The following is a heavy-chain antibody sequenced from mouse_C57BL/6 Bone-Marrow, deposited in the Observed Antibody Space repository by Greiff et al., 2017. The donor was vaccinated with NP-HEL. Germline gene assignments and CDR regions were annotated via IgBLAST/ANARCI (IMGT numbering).Heavy chain of an antibody. CDR3: ARDSNLLYYAMDY. V-gene: IGHV1-64*01. CDR2: IHPNSGRT. CDR1: GYTFTSYW. Sequence: VQLQQPGAELVKPGSSFPFSFPSSGYTFTSYWMHWVKQRPGQGLEWIGMIHPNSGRTHYNEKFKSKATLTVDKSSSTAYMQLSSLTSEDSAVYYCARDSNLLYYAMDYGGQGTSVTVSS. D-gene: IGHD2-5*01. J-gene: IGHJ4*01.